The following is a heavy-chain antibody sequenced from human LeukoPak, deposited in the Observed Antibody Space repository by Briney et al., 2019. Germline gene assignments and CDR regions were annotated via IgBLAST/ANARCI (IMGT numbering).Heavy chain of an antibody. CDR2: IYYSGSI. V-gene: IGHV4-39*07. D-gene: IGHD3-10*01. Sequence: SETLSLTCTVSGGSISSSNHYWGWIRQPPGKGLEWIGTIYYSGSIYYNPSLKSRVTISVDTSKNQFSLKLSSVTAADTAVYYCARASFYGSGTYYQRVDYWGQGTLVTVSS. CDR3: ARASFYGSGTYYQRVDY. J-gene: IGHJ4*02. CDR1: GGSISSSNHY.